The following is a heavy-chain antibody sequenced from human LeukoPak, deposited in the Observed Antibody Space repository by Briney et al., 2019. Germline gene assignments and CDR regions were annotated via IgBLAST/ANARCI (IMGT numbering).Heavy chain of an antibody. Sequence: ASVKVSCKASGYTFISYGISWVRQAPGQGLEWMGIINPSGGSTSYAQKFQGRVTMTRDTSTSTVYMELSSLRSEDTAVYYCARDEDSSGYYPLLDYWGQGTLVTVSS. J-gene: IGHJ4*02. CDR2: INPSGGST. V-gene: IGHV1-46*01. CDR3: ARDEDSSGYYPLLDY. CDR1: GYTFISYG. D-gene: IGHD3-22*01.